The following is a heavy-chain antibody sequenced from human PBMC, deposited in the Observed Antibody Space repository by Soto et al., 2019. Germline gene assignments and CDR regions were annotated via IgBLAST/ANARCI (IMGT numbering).Heavy chain of an antibody. CDR1: GFTFSSYA. CDR3: ANPFRQWLVQDYFVY. CDR2: ISGSGGST. J-gene: IGHJ4*02. Sequence: EVQLLESGGGLVQPGGSLRLSCAASGFTFSSYAMSWVRQAPGKGLEWVSAISGSGGSTYYADSVKGRFTISRDNSKNTLYLQTNSLRAEYTAVYYCANPFRQWLVQDYFVYWGQGTLVTVSS. D-gene: IGHD6-19*01. V-gene: IGHV3-23*01.